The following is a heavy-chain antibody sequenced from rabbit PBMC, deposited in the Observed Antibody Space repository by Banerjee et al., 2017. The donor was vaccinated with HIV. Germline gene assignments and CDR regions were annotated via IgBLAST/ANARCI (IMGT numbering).Heavy chain of an antibody. J-gene: IGHJ4*01. Sequence: QQQLEESGGGLVKPGASLTLTCTASGFSFSSNAMCWVRQAPGRGLEWIACIGTGAGGTWYASWAKGPFTISKTSSTTVTLQMTSLTVADTATYLCAGSLVDNSNLWGQGTLVTVS. CDR1: GFSFSSNA. CDR2: IGTGAGGT. D-gene: IGHD1-1*01. V-gene: IGHV1S45*01. CDR3: AGSLVDNSNL.